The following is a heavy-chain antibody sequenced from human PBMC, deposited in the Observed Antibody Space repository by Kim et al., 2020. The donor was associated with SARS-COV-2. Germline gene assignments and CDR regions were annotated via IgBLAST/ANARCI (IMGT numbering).Heavy chain of an antibody. CDR2: INAGNGNT. J-gene: IGHJ5*02. CDR3: ARDAGYYDILTGIPGGWFDP. V-gene: IGHV1-3*01. D-gene: IGHD3-9*01. Sequence: ASVKVSCKASGYTFTSYAMHWVRQAPGQRLEWMGWINAGNGNTKYSQKFQGRVTITRDTSASTAYMELSSLRSEDTAVYYCARDAGYYDILTGIPGGWFDPWGQGTLVTVSS. CDR1: GYTFTSYA.